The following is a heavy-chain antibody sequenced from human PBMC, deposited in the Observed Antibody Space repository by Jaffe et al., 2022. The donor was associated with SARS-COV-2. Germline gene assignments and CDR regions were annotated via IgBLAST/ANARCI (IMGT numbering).Heavy chain of an antibody. V-gene: IGHV4-39*01. J-gene: IGHJ4*02. CDR2: VYHNGDT. CDR1: GGSISSGSHY. Sequence: QLQLQESGPGLVKPSETLSLTCTVSGGSISSGSHYWGWIRQPPGKGLEWIGSVYHNGDTYYNPSLKSRVTTSVDTSKNQFSLKMTSVTAADTAVYYCSVSRELYNPLHYWGQGTLVTVST. D-gene: IGHD1-1*01. CDR3: SVSRELYNPLHY.